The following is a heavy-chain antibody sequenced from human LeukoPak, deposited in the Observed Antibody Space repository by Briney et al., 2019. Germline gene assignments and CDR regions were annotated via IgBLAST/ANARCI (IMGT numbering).Heavy chain of an antibody. J-gene: IGHJ4*02. Sequence: SETLSLTCTVSGGSISSSSYYWGWIRQPPGKGLEWIGSIYYSGSTYYNPSLKSRVTISVDTSKTQFSLRLSSVTAADTAVYYCARASLAAAGKYYFEYWGQGTLVTVSS. D-gene: IGHD6-13*01. CDR3: ARASLAAAGKYYFEY. CDR2: IYYSGST. CDR1: GGSISSSSYY. V-gene: IGHV4-39*07.